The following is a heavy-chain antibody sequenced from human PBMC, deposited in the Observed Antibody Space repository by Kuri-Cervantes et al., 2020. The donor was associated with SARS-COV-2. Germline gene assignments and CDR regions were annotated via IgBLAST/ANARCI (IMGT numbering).Heavy chain of an antibody. CDR1: GDSISSSAYH. V-gene: IGHV4-39*07. J-gene: IGHJ6*03. D-gene: IGHD6-13*01. CDR3: ARGGGGGYSSSWYSGSYYMDV. Sequence: ESLKISCTGSGDSISSSAYHWGWIRQPPGKGLEWIGNIYYSGNTYYNPSLKSRVTISVDTSKNQFSLKLSSVTAADTAVYYCARGGGGGYSSSWYSGSYYMDVWGKGTTVTVSS. CDR2: IYYSGNT.